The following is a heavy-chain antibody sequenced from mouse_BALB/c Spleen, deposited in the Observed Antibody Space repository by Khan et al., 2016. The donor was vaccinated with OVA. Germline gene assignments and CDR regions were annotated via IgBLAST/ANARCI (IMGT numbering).Heavy chain of an antibody. CDR1: GYTFTDYN. CDR3: AREWASWFAY. V-gene: IGHV1-18*01. CDR2: INPNNGGT. J-gene: IGHJ3*01. Sequence: VRLQQSGPELVKPGASVKIPCKASGYTFTDYNMDWVKQSHGKGLEWIGDINPNNGGTIYNQKFTGKATLTVDKSSSTAYMELRSLTSEDTAVYYCAREWASWFAYWGQGTLVTVAA.